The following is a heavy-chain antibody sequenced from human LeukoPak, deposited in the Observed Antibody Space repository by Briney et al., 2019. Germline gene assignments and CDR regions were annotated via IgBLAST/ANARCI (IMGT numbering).Heavy chain of an antibody. CDR1: GFTFSSYG. CDR2: IRYDGSNK. CDR3: AKDRSGDIVVVPAADAHFDP. J-gene: IGHJ5*02. D-gene: IGHD2-2*01. V-gene: IGHV3-30*02. Sequence: GGSLRLSCAASGFTFSSYGMHWVRQALGKGLEWVAFIRYDGSNKYYADSVKGRFTISRDNSKNTLYLQMNSLRAEDTAVYYCAKDRSGDIVVVPAADAHFDPWGQGTLVTVSS.